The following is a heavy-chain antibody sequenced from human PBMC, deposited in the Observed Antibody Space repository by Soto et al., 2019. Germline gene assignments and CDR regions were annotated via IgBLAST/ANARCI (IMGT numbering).Heavy chain of an antibody. Sequence: QVQLQESGPGLVKPSQTLSLTCTVSGGSIRNSGYYWSWIRQLPGKGLEWIGFISYSGSTDYAPSLNSRVTMSVDTSKNQFSLNLSSVTAADTAVYYCGRDAVTKRDFYYYGMDVWGRGTTVTVSS. CDR1: GGSIRNSGYY. CDR2: ISYSGST. V-gene: IGHV4-31*03. J-gene: IGHJ6*02. CDR3: GRDAVTKRDFYYYGMDV. D-gene: IGHD4-4*01.